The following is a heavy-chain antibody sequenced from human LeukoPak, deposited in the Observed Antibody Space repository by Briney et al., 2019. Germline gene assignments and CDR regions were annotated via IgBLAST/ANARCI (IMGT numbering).Heavy chain of an antibody. J-gene: IGHJ4*02. CDR2: ISAYNGNT. CDR1: GYTFTSYG. CDR3: ARAYYDSSGFFDY. Sequence: ASVKVSCKASGYTFTSYGISWVRQAPGQGLEWMGWISAYNGNTNYAQKLQGRVTMTTDTSTSTACMELRSLRSDDTAVYYCARAYYDSSGFFDYWGQGTLVTVSS. V-gene: IGHV1-18*01. D-gene: IGHD3-22*01.